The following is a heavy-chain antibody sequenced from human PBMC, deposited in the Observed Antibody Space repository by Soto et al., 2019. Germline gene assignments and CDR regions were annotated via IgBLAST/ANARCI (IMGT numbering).Heavy chain of an antibody. Sequence: EVQLEESGGDLVQPGGSLRLSCAASGFTLSAYWMTWVRQAPGKGLEWVANINRDGSKKSYLDSVRGRFPISRENVGNSLYLQMDSLRADAPALYYCARDVSPGSSSLYLDAFDIWGQGTMVTVS. CDR2: INRDGSKK. J-gene: IGHJ3*02. D-gene: IGHD6-13*01. CDR3: ARDVSPGSSSLYLDAFDI. V-gene: IGHV3-7*05. CDR1: GFTLSAYW.